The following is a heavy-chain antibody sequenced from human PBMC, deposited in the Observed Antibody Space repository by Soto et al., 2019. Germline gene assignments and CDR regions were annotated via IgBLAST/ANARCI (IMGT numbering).Heavy chain of an antibody. Sequence: PGGSLRLSCAASGFTFSSYAMSWVRQAPGKGLEGVSSISGSGGSIYYADSVKGRFTISRDNSKNTLYLQMNSLRAEDTAVYYCARERDYDFWSGYPQIIDYWGQGTLVTVSS. CDR2: ISGSGGSI. V-gene: IGHV3-23*01. CDR1: GFTFSSYA. CDR3: ARERDYDFWSGYPQIIDY. D-gene: IGHD3-3*01. J-gene: IGHJ4*02.